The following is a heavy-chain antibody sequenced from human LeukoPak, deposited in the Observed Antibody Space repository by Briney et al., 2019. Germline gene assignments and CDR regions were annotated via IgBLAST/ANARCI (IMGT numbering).Heavy chain of an antibody. J-gene: IGHJ4*02. CDR3: AREGYYYDTTGRFDY. V-gene: IGHV3-53*01. Sequence: GGSLRLSCAASGFTVRSNYMSWVRQAPGKGLEWVLVIYSSESTYYADSVKGRFTVFRDGSENTVYLQMDSLRVEDTAVYYCAREGYYYDTTGRFDYRGQGTLVTVSS. D-gene: IGHD3-22*01. CDR1: GFTVRSNY. CDR2: IYSSEST.